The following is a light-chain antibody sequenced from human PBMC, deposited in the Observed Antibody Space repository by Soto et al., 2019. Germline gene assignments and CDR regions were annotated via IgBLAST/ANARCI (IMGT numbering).Light chain of an antibody. J-gene: IGKJ1*01. V-gene: IGKV1-5*01. CDR2: DAS. CDR3: QQYYNYST. CDR1: QTISSW. Sequence: IQMTQSPSTLYASVGDRVTITCRASQTISSWLAWYRQKPGKAPDLLIYDASKLQSGVPASFSGSESGTEFTLTIASLRPDDFATYYCQQYYNYSTFGQGTKVEVK.